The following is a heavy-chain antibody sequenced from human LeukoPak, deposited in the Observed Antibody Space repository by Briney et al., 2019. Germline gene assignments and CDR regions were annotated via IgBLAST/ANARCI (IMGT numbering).Heavy chain of an antibody. CDR2: IYYSGST. V-gene: IGHV4-61*01. CDR1: GGSVSSGSYY. D-gene: IGHD6-19*01. Sequence: ASETLSLTCTVSGGSVSSGSYYWSWIRQPPGKGLEWIGYIYYSGSTNYNSSLKSRVTISVDTSKNQFSLKLSSVTAADTAVYYCARDTEEQSSSYFDYWGQGTLVTVSS. CDR3: ARDTEEQSSSYFDY. J-gene: IGHJ4*02.